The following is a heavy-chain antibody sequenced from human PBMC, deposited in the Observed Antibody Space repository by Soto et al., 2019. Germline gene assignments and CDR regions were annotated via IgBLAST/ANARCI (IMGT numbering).Heavy chain of an antibody. V-gene: IGHV3-30*18. J-gene: IGHJ4*02. D-gene: IGHD6-13*01. CDR1: GFTFSSHG. CDR2: ISSNGINE. CDR3: AKDEIMYSRTSGPFDY. Sequence: PWGSLRLSCAASGFTFSSHGMHWFRQAPGKGLEWVAVISSNGINEFYSDSAMGRFTISRDDSKNTLYLQLNSLRAEDTAVYYCAKDEIMYSRTSGPFDYWGQGTPVTVPQ.